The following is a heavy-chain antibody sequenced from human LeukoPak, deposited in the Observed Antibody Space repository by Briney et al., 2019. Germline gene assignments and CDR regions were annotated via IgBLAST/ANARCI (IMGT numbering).Heavy chain of an antibody. J-gene: IGHJ4*02. Sequence: PGGSLRLSCAASGFIFSSYNMNWVRQAPGKGLEWVSSISTSSSYIYYADSVKGRFTISRDNAKNSLYLQMNSLRGEDTAVYYCARDLGTSGYYFDYWGQGTLVTVSS. CDR3: ARDLGTSGYYFDY. V-gene: IGHV3-21*01. D-gene: IGHD3-22*01. CDR1: GFIFSSYN. CDR2: ISTSSSYI.